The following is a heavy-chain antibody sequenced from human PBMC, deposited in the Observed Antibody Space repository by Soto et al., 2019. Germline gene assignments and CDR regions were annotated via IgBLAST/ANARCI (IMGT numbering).Heavy chain of an antibody. CDR2: ISGSGGST. V-gene: IGHV3-23*01. CDR1: RFAVSGYA. J-gene: IGHJ6*02. D-gene: IGHD6-13*01. Sequence: LPCPASRFAVSGYAISLVRQGTGKGLKVVSAISGSGGSTYYADSVKGRFTISRDNSKSTLYLQMNSLRAEDTAVYYCANDLYSGSWYDYYYFHGMDVWGQGTTVTVSS. CDR3: ANDLYSGSWYDYYYFHGMDV.